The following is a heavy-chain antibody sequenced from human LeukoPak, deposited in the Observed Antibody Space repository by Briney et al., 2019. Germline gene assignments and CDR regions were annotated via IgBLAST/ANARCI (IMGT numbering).Heavy chain of an antibody. CDR3: ARDLVNYYDSSGYYHRDAFDI. J-gene: IGHJ3*02. CDR1: GFKFHDYG. D-gene: IGHD3-22*01. CDR2: VNWIGGSI. Sequence: PGGSLRLSCVASGFKFHDYGMSWVRQAPGKGLERVSGVNWIGGSIGYADSVKGRFTISRDNAKNSLYLQMNGLRAEDTALYYCARDLVNYYDSSGYYHRDAFDIWGQGTMVTVSS. V-gene: IGHV3-20*04.